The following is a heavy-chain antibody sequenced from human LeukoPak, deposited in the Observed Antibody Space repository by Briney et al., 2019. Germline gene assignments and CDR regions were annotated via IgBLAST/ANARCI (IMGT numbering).Heavy chain of an antibody. D-gene: IGHD6-13*01. Sequence: ASVKVSCKASGYTFTRYYMHWVRQAPGQGLEWMGWINPNSGGTNYAQKFQGRVTMTRDTSISTAYMELSRLRSDDTAVYYCARTLGIAAAAHFDYWGQGTLVTVSS. CDR3: ARTLGIAAAAHFDY. J-gene: IGHJ4*02. CDR2: INPNSGGT. V-gene: IGHV1-2*02. CDR1: GYTFTRYY.